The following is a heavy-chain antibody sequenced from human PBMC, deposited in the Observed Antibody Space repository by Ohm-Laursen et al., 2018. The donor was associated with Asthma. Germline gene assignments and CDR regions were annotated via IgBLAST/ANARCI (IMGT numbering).Heavy chain of an antibody. D-gene: IGHD2-2*01. CDR3: ARDPIKYATPPDAFDI. CDR2: ITPSSSPI. J-gene: IGHJ3*02. Sequence: GSLRLSCAASGFTFSSSYMVWVRQVPGKGLECISYITPSSSPIHYSDSVKGRFTTSRDNANDLVYLQMNDLRAEDTAVYYCARDPIKYATPPDAFDIWGQGTMVTVSS. V-gene: IGHV3-48*04. CDR1: GFTFSSSY.